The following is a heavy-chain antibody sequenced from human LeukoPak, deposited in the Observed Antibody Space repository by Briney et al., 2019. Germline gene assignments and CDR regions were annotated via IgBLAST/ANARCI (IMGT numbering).Heavy chain of an antibody. CDR3: ARDGDYYDSRGDAFDI. V-gene: IGHV3-21*01. J-gene: IGHJ3*02. CDR1: GFTFSRYS. D-gene: IGHD3-22*01. Sequence: GGSLRLSCAPSGFTFSRYSMNGVRQAPGKGVEWVSSISSSSSYIYYADSVKGLFTISRDNAKNSLYLQMHSLRAEDTAVYYCARDGDYYDSRGDAFDIWGQGAMVTVAS. CDR2: ISSSSSYI.